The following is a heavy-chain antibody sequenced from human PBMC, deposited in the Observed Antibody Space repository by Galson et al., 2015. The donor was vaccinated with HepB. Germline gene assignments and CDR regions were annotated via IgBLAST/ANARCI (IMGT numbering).Heavy chain of an antibody. CDR1: GGTFSSYA. D-gene: IGHD2-15*01. CDR3: AQGRGYSKFDY. J-gene: IGHJ4*02. V-gene: IGHV1-46*01. Sequence: SVKVSCKASGGTFSSYAISWVRQAPGQGLEWMGIINPSGGGTIYAQKFRGRVTMTRDTSTSTVYMELSSLRSEDTAVYYCAQGRGYSKFDYWGQGTLVTVSS. CDR2: INPSGGGT.